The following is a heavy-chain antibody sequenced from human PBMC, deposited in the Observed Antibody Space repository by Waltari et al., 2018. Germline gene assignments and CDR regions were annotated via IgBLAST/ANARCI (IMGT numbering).Heavy chain of an antibody. CDR1: GGSISSGSYY. V-gene: IGHV4-61*02. CDR2: IYTSGST. Sequence: QVQLQESGPGLVKPSQTLSLTCTVSGGSISSGSYYWSWIRQPAGKGLEWIGRIYTSGSTNTNPSLKSRVTMSVDTSKNQFSLKLSSVTAADTAVYDCATEVLMRQFYCSSTSCYMVYWGQGTLVTVSS. J-gene: IGHJ4*02. CDR3: ATEVLMRQFYCSSTSCYMVY. D-gene: IGHD2-2*02.